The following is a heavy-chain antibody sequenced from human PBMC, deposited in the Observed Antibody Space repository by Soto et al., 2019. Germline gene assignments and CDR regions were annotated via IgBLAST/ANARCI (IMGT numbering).Heavy chain of an antibody. V-gene: IGHV3-7*05. Sequence: GGSLRLSCAASGFTFSSYWMSWVRQAPGKGLEWVANIKQDGSEKYYVDSVKGRFTISRDNAKNSLYLQMNSLRAEDTAVYYCARCVITMVRGVIPYGMDVWGQGTTVTVSS. J-gene: IGHJ6*02. CDR3: ARCVITMVRGVIPYGMDV. D-gene: IGHD3-10*01. CDR1: GFTFSSYW. CDR2: IKQDGSEK.